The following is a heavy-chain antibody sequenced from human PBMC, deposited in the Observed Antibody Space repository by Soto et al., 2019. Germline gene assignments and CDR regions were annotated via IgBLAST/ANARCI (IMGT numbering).Heavy chain of an antibody. D-gene: IGHD6-19*01. CDR1: GGSISSYY. V-gene: IGHV4-4*07. CDR3: ARGLYLGYSSGSYYYYGVDV. J-gene: IGHJ6*02. Sequence: SETLSLTCTVSGGSISSYYWSWIRQPAGKGLEWIGRIYTSGSTNYNPSLKSRVTMSVDTSKNQFSLKLSSVTAADTAVYYCARGLYLGYSSGSYYYYGVDVWGQGTTVTVSS. CDR2: IYTSGST.